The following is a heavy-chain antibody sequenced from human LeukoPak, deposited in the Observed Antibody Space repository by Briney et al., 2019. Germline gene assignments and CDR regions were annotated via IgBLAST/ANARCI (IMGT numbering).Heavy chain of an antibody. J-gene: IGHJ5*02. Sequence: SETLSLTCAVSGGSISSSNWWSWVRQPPGKGLERIGEIYHSGSTNYNPSLKSRVTISVDKSKNQFSLKLSSVTAADTAVYYCAREKPKYYYDSSGSRFDPWGQGTLVTVSS. CDR2: IYHSGST. CDR3: AREKPKYYYDSSGSRFDP. CDR1: GGSISSSNW. D-gene: IGHD3-22*01. V-gene: IGHV4-4*02.